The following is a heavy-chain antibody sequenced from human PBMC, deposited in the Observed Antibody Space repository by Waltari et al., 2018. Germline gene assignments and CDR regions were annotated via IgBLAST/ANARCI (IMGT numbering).Heavy chain of an antibody. Sequence: QVQLQQWGAGLLKPSETLSLTCAVYGGSFSGYYWSWIRQPPGKGLEWIGEINHSGSTNYNRAPKSRVTISVDTSKNQFSLKLSSVTAADTAVYYCARAPNRFGIFGVVSFYGMDVWGQGTTVTVSS. CDR1: GGSFSGYY. J-gene: IGHJ6*02. CDR2: INHSGST. D-gene: IGHD3-3*01. V-gene: IGHV4-34*01. CDR3: ARAPNRFGIFGVVSFYGMDV.